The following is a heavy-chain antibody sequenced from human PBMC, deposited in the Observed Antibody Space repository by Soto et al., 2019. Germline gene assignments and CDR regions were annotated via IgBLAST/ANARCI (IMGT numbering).Heavy chain of an antibody. D-gene: IGHD3-9*01. CDR2: ISAYNGNT. J-gene: IGHJ5*02. CDR3: ACGYYDILTGYYNNRFDP. V-gene: IGHV1-18*01. Sequence: QVQLVQSGAEVKKPGASVKVSCKASGYTFTSYGISWVRQAPGQGLEWMGWISAYNGNTNYAQKIQDRVTMTTDTSTSTAYMELKSLRSDDTAVYYCACGYYDILTGYYNNRFDPWGQGTLVTVS. CDR1: GYTFTSYG.